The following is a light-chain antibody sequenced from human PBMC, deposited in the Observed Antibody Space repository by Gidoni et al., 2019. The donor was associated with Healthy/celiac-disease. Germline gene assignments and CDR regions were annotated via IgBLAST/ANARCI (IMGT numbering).Light chain of an antibody. CDR3: QSYDSSNHGV. Sequence: NFMLTQPHSVSESPGKTVTISCTGSSGSIASNYVQWYQQRPGSAPTTVIYEDNQRPSGVPDRFSGSIDSSSNSASLTISGLKTEDEADYYCQSYDSSNHGVFDGGTKLTVL. J-gene: IGLJ3*02. CDR1: SGSIASNY. V-gene: IGLV6-57*02. CDR2: EDN.